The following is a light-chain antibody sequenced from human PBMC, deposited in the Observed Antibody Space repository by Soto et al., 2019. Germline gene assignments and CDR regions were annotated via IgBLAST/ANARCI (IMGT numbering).Light chain of an antibody. CDR1: QSVSSY. CDR3: QQYNNWPV. J-gene: IGKJ1*01. CDR2: AAS. Sequence: EFVLTQSAATLSLSPGERATLSCRASQSVSSYLAWYQQKPGQAPRLLIYAASTRATGIPARFSGSGSGTEFTLTISSLQSEDFAVYYCQQYNNWPVFGQGTKVDIK. V-gene: IGKV3-15*01.